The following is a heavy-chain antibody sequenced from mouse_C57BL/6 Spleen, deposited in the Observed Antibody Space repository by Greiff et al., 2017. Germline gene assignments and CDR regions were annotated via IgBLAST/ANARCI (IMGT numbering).Heavy chain of an antibody. V-gene: IGHV5-17*01. CDR3: ARNYYGSSYAMDY. CDR2: ISSGRSTI. J-gene: IGHJ4*01. CDR1: GFTFSDYG. D-gene: IGHD1-1*01. Sequence: EVMLVESGGGLVKPGGSLKLSCAASGFTFSDYGMHWVRQAPEKGLEWVAYISSGRSTIYYADTVKGRFTISRDNAKNTLFLQMTSLRSEDTAMYYCARNYYGSSYAMDYWGQGTSVTVSS.